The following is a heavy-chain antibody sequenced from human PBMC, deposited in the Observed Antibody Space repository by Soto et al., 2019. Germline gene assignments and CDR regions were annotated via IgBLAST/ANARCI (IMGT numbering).Heavy chain of an antibody. V-gene: IGHV3-23*01. Sequence: GGSLRLSCAASGFTFSSYAMTWVRQAPGKGLEWVSTISGTGTATYYADSVKGRFTISRDNSKNTLYLQMNSLRTEDPAVYYCVKAVYLLDFDYWGQGTLVTVSS. CDR1: GFTFSSYA. D-gene: IGHD2-8*01. CDR2: ISGTGTAT. J-gene: IGHJ4*02. CDR3: VKAVYLLDFDY.